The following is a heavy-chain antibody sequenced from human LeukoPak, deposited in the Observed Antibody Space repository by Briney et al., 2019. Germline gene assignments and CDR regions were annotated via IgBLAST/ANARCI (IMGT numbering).Heavy chain of an antibody. Sequence: SEKVSCKASGRTFSSYATSWVRQAPGQGLEWMGGIIPIFGTANYAQKFQGRVTITADESTSTAYMELSSLRSEDTAVYYCARDGGYGSGSYYYMDVWGKGTTVTVSS. CDR3: ARDGGYGSGSYYYMDV. J-gene: IGHJ6*03. CDR1: GRTFSSYA. V-gene: IGHV1-69*01. CDR2: IIPIFGTA. D-gene: IGHD3-10*01.